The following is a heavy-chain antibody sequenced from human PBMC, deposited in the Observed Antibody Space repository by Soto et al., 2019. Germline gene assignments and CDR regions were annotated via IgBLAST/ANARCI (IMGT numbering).Heavy chain of an antibody. CDR2: ISAYNGNT. CDR3: AREPNYFDY. J-gene: IGHJ4*02. CDR1: GYTFTSYG. V-gene: IGHV1-18*01. Sequence: ASVKVSCKASGYTFTSYGISWVRQAPGQGLEWMGWISAYNGNTNYAQKIQGRVTKTTDTSTSTAYMELRSLISDDTAVYYCAREPNYFDYWGQGTLVTVSS.